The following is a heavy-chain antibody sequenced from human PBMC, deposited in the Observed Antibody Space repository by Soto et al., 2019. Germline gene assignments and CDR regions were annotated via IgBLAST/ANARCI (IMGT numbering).Heavy chain of an antibody. CDR3: ATGEGIGYLYYGGGNDY. CDR1: EFTFSSYA. Sequence: EVQLLESGGGLVQPGGSLRLSCVASEFTFSSYAMSWVRQAPGKGLEWVSALSGSDGSTYYADSVKGRFTISRDNSKNTLYLQMSSLRAEDTAVYYCATGEGIGYLYYGGGNDYWGQGALVTVSS. D-gene: IGHD3-22*01. CDR2: LSGSDGST. V-gene: IGHV3-23*01. J-gene: IGHJ4*02.